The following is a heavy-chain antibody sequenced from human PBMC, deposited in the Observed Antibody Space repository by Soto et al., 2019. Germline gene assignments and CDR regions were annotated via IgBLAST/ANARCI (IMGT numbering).Heavy chain of an antibody. CDR1: GGSFSGYY. V-gene: IGHV4-34*01. J-gene: IGHJ4*02. Sequence: SETLSLTCAVYGGSFSGYYWSWIRQSPGKGLEWIGEINHSGSTNYNPSLKSRVTISVDTSKNQFSLKLSSVTAADTAVYYCARALPSYYYDSSGHYTPRDYWGQGTLVTVSS. CDR3: ARALPSYYYDSSGHYTPRDY. CDR2: INHSGST. D-gene: IGHD3-22*01.